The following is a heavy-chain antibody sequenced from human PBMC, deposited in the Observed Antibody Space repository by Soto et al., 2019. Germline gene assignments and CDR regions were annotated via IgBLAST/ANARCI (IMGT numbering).Heavy chain of an antibody. J-gene: IGHJ4*02. V-gene: IGHV3-33*01. D-gene: IGHD1-1*01. CDR2: IWYDGSNK. Sequence: QVQLVESGGGVVQPGRSLRLSCAASGFTFSSYGMHWVRQAPGKGLEWVAVIWYDGSNKYYADSVKGRFTISRDNSKNTLYLQMNSLRAEDTAVYYCARGTNCNDGGGYFDYWGQAALVTVFS. CDR3: ARGTNCNDGGGYFDY. CDR1: GFTFSSYG.